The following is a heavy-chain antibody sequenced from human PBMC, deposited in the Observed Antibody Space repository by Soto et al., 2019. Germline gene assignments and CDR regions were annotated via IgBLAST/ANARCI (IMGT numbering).Heavy chain of an antibody. CDR2: IYYSGST. D-gene: IGHD6-13*01. V-gene: IGHV4-39*01. CDR3: ARLGAGAAAGRAY. CDR1: GGSISSSSYY. Sequence: QLQLQESGPGLVKPSETLSLTCTVSGGSISSSSYYWGWIRQPPGKGLEWIGSIYYSGSTYYNPHLKSRVTISVDTTRNQFSLKLSSVTAADTAVYYWARLGAGAAAGRAYWGQGTLVTVSS. J-gene: IGHJ4*02.